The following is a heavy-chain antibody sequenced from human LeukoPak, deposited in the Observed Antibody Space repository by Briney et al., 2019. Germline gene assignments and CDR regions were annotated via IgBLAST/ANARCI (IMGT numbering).Heavy chain of an antibody. Sequence: QSGGSLRLSCAASGFTFSSYAMSWVRQAPGKGLEWVSTISASAGNTYYADSVKGRFTISRDNSKNTVYLQMNSLRADDTAIYYCAKEHEGYRYYGMDVWGQGTTVTVSS. V-gene: IGHV3-23*01. CDR1: GFTFSSYA. CDR2: ISASAGNT. D-gene: IGHD3-16*02. J-gene: IGHJ6*02. CDR3: AKEHEGYRYYGMDV.